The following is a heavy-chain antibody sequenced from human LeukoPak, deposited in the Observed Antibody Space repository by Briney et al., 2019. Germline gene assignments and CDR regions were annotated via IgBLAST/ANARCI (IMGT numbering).Heavy chain of an antibody. CDR2: INHSGST. CDR1: GGSFSGYY. V-gene: IGHV4-34*01. Sequence: PSETLSLTCAVYGGSFSGYYWSWIRQPPGKGLEWIGEINHSGSTNYNPSLKSRVTISVDTSKNQFSLKLSSVTAADTAVYYCARGPRQQLVPQYFDYWGQGTLVTVSS. CDR3: ARGPRQQLVPQYFDY. D-gene: IGHD6-13*01. J-gene: IGHJ4*02.